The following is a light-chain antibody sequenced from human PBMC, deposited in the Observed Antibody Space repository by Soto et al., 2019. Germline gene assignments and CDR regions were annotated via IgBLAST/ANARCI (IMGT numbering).Light chain of an antibody. J-gene: IGKJ1*01. CDR3: QQYNSYRWA. V-gene: IGKV1-5*01. Sequence: DIQITQSPSTLSASVGERVTITCRASQTISNWLAWYQQIPGKAPRLLIYGASNLEGGVPSRFSGSGSGTEFTLTISSLQPDDFATYYCQQYNSYRWAFGQGTKVDIK. CDR2: GAS. CDR1: QTISNW.